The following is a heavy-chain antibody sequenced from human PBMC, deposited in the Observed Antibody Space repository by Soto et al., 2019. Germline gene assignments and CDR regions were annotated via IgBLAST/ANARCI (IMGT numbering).Heavy chain of an antibody. J-gene: IGHJ6*02. Sequence: ASVKVSCKASGGTFSSYAISWVRQAPGQGLEWMGGIIPILGIANYAQKFQGRVTITADKSTSTAYMELSSLRSEDTALYYCARAGSIAARPPGPPPTPHYYYYGMDVWGQGTTVTVSS. CDR1: GGTFSSYA. D-gene: IGHD6-6*01. CDR2: IIPILGIA. CDR3: ARAGSIAARPPGPPPTPHYYYYGMDV. V-gene: IGHV1-69*10.